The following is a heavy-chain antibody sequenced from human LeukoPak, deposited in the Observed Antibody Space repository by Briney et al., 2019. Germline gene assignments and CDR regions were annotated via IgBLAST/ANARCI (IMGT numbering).Heavy chain of an antibody. V-gene: IGHV1-18*01. J-gene: IGHJ4*02. CDR1: GYTFTSYG. CDR2: ISAYNGNT. Sequence: ASVTVSCKASGYTFTSYGISWVRQAPGQGLEWMGWISAYNGNTNYAQKLQGRVTMTTDTSTSTAYMELRSLRSDDTAVYYCARDAPQSLWFGEFPDYWGQGTLVTVSS. CDR3: ARDAPQSLWFGEFPDY. D-gene: IGHD3-10*01.